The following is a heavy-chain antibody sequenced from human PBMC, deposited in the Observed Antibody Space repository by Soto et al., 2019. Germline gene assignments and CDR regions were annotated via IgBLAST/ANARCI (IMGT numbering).Heavy chain of an antibody. J-gene: IGHJ3*01. V-gene: IGHV3-23*01. CDR1: GFILNNYA. CDR2: IGGTDGDSDGVA. D-gene: IGHD7-27*01. Sequence: VQLLESGGDLVQPGGSLRLSCVASGFILNNYAMSWVRQAPGKGLEWVSTIGGTDGDSDGVAWYEDSVKGQFTISRHSSANTLFLHMDNLRAEDSALYYCVKRGRNWGAFDFWGQGTKVVVSS. CDR3: VKRGRNWGAFDF.